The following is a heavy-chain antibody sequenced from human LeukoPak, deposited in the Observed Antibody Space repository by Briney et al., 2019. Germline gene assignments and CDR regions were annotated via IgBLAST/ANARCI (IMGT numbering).Heavy chain of an antibody. CDR2: ISSSSSYI. J-gene: IGHJ6*03. CDR1: GFTFNNYN. D-gene: IGHD1-26*01. V-gene: IGHV3-21*01. Sequence: GGSLRLSCAASGFTFNNYNINWVRQAPGKGLEWVSSISSSSSYIYYADSVKGRFTISRDNAKNSVYLQMNSLGPEDTAVYYCARDPYSGNYGNYYYYYMDVWGKGTTVTISS. CDR3: ARDPYSGNYGNYYYYYMDV.